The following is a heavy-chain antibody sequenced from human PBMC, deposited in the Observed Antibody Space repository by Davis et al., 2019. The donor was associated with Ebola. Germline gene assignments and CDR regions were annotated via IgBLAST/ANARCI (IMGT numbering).Heavy chain of an antibody. Sequence: GGSLRLSCVASGFTFSNYGMHWVRQAPGKGLEWVAVIWHDASKDHYEDSVKGRFTISRDNSKNTVFLQMNGLRAEDTAVYYCARDPYEMATIWGRRLGAFDIWGQGTMVTVSS. CDR1: GFTFSNYG. CDR3: ARDPYEMATIWGRRLGAFDI. CDR2: IWHDASKD. D-gene: IGHD5-24*01. J-gene: IGHJ3*02. V-gene: IGHV3-33*08.